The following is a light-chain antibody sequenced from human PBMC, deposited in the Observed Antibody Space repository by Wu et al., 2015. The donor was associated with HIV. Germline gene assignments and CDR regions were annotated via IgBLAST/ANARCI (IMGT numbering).Light chain of an antibody. V-gene: IGKV3-20*01. CDR2: GAS. CDR1: QSVSSSY. CDR3: QQYGSSPYS. J-gene: IGKJ2*03. Sequence: SPGTLSLSPGERATLSCRASQSVSSSYVAWYLQKPGQAPRLLIYGASSRATGIPDRFRGSGSGTDFTLTISRLEPEDFAVYYCQQYGSSPYSFGQGTKLEIK.